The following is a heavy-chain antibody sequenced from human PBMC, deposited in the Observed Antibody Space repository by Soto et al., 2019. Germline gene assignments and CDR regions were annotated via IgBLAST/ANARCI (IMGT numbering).Heavy chain of an antibody. CDR3: ARVKGTAIDY. CDR2: IYYSGST. V-gene: IGHV4-59*01. Sequence: QVQLQESGPGLVKPSETLSLTCTVSGGSISSYYWSWIRQPPGKGLEWIGYIYYSGSTNYNPSLKSRGTISVDTSKNQFSLKLSSVTAADTAVYYCARVKGTAIDYWGQGTLVTVSS. CDR1: GGSISSYY. J-gene: IGHJ4*02. D-gene: IGHD5-18*01.